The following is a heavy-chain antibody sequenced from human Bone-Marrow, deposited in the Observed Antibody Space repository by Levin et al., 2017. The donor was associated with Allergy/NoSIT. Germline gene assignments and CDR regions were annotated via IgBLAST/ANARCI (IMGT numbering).Heavy chain of an antibody. CDR2: VSHGGTT. CDR3: MIWDSSGNFDY. J-gene: IGHJ4*02. D-gene: IGHD3-22*01. Sequence: PGGSLRLSCAIYGGSLSNYYCHWIRQPPGKGLEWIGEVSHGGTTKYSPSLTSRVTISGDTSKKQFSLKVNSVTAADTAVYYCMIWDSSGNFDYWGQGILVTVSS. CDR1: GGSLSNYY. V-gene: IGHV4-34*01.